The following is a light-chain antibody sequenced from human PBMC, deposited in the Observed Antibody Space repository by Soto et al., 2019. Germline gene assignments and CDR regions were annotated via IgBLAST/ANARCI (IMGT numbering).Light chain of an antibody. CDR2: DAS. V-gene: IGKV1-5*01. CDR1: QSVSTW. CDR3: QQYNRYPGT. J-gene: IGKJ2*01. Sequence: DIQLTQSPSTLSASVGDRVTITCRASQSVSTWLAWYQQKPGKAPKLLIHDASSLESGVPSTFSGSGSGTEFTLTISSLQPDDFATYYCQQYNRYPGTFGQGTKLEIK.